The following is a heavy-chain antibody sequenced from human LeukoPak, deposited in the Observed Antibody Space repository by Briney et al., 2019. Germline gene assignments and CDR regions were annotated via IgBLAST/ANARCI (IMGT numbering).Heavy chain of an antibody. V-gene: IGHV3-23*01. Sequence: GGSLRLSCAASGFSFNSFGVSWVRQTPGKGLEWVSSIHSRGDNTHYADSLEGRFTISRDTWKNTVYLQMNRLRVEDTATYYCARQILRGSYFYYLDVWGTGTPVTVSS. CDR1: GFSFNSFG. CDR3: ARQILRGSYFYYLDV. D-gene: IGHD3-10*01. J-gene: IGHJ6*03. CDR2: IHSRGDNT.